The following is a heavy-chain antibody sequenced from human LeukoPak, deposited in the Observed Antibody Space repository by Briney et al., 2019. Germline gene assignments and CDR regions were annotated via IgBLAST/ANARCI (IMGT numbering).Heavy chain of an antibody. Sequence: GGSLRLSCAASGFTFSSYAMSWVRQAPGKGLEWVSSISSSSSYIYYADSVKGRFTISRDNAKNSLYLQMNSLRAEDTAVYYCVSSPNYYDSSGYYGYFDYWGQGTLVTVSS. CDR3: VSSPNYYDSSGYYGYFDY. D-gene: IGHD3-22*01. V-gene: IGHV3-21*01. CDR1: GFTFSSYA. J-gene: IGHJ4*02. CDR2: ISSSSSYI.